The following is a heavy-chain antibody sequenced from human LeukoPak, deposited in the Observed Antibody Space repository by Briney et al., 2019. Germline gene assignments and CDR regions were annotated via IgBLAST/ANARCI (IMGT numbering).Heavy chain of an antibody. J-gene: IGHJ5*02. D-gene: IGHD2/OR15-2a*01. CDR1: GGSISSSNDC. CDR3: TRRRAGRLYNWFDP. Sequence: SETLSLTCTVSGGSISSSNDCWDWIRQPPGRGLEWIASFYYGGSTYYNPSFKSRVTISADTSKNQVSLKLRSVTAADTALYYCTRRRAGRLYNWFDPWGQGTLVTVSS. CDR2: FYYGGST. V-gene: IGHV4-39*01.